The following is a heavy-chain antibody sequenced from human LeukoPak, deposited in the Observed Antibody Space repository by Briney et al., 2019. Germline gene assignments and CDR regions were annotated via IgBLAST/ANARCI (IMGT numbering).Heavy chain of an antibody. J-gene: IGHJ3*02. CDR1: GFTFDDLA. Sequence: PGGSLRLSCAASGFTFDDLAMSWVRQAPGKGLEWVSGINWNGNSRGYADSVKGRFTISRDNAKNSLYLQMDSLRVEDTALYYCARGTYAFDIWGQGTMVTVSS. V-gene: IGHV3-20*04. CDR2: INWNGNSR. CDR3: ARGTYAFDI.